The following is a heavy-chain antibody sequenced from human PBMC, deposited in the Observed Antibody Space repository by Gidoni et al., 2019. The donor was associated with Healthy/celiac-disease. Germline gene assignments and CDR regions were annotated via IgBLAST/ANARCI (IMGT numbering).Heavy chain of an antibody. CDR3: ARIPDHHLRFLDY. CDR2: IFSNDEK. V-gene: IGHV2-26*01. CDR1: GFSLSNARLG. Sequence: QVTLKESGPVLMKPTANLTLTCTVSGFSLSNARLGVSWIRQPPGKALEWLAHIFSNDEKSYSTSLKSRLTISKDTSKSQVVLTMTNMDPVDTATYYCARIPDHHLRFLDYWGQGTLVTVSS. D-gene: IGHD4-17*01. J-gene: IGHJ4*02.